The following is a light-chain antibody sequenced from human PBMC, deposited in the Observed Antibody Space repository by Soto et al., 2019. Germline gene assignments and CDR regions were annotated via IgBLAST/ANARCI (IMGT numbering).Light chain of an antibody. J-gene: IGKJ2*01. CDR2: DAS. V-gene: IGKV3-11*01. Sequence: EVVLTQSPGTLSLSPGQRATLSCRASRSVSTSLAWYQQRPGQAPRLLIYDASIRATGIPARFSGSGSGTDFTLTISSLEPEDFAVYYCQQRNYWPPRYTFGQGTKLDVK. CDR1: RSVSTS. CDR3: QQRNYWPPRYT.